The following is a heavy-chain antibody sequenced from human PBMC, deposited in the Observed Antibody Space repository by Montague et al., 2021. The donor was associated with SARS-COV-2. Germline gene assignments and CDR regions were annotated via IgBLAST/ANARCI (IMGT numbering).Heavy chain of an antibody. CDR2: VYPGDSDT. CDR3: VTQLRYGTD. CDR1: AHIFTNYW. Sequence: QSGAEVKKPGESLKISCKGSAHIFTNYWVGWVRQMPGKGLEYVGIVYPGDSDTRYSPSFQGQVTISVDKSISTAYLQWSSLQASDTATYYCVTQLRYGTDWGQGTLVTVSS. V-gene: IGHV5-51*01. J-gene: IGHJ4*02. D-gene: IGHD1-1*01.